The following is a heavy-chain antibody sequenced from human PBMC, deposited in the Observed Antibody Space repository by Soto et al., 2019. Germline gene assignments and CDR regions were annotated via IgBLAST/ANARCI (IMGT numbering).Heavy chain of an antibody. Sequence: QEQLVESGGGVVQPGRSLRLSCAASGFIFSSYAMHWVRQAPGKGLEGVAVISYEGSRKYYADSVKGRYTISRDDSKSTLYLQMNSLRPEDTAVYYCARAPHGMDVWGQGTTVTVSS. CDR2: ISYEGSRK. J-gene: IGHJ6*02. V-gene: IGHV3-30-3*01. CDR3: ARAPHGMDV. CDR1: GFIFSSYA.